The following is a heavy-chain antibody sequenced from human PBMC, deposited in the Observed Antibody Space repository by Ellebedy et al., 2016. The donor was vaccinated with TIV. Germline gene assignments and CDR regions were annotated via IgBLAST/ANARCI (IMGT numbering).Heavy chain of an antibody. CDR3: ARDHKWNLPDY. D-gene: IGHD1-7*01. V-gene: IGHV3-74*01. Sequence: PGGSLRLSCAASGFTFSSYWMHWVRQAPGKGPVWVSRINPDGSITGYADSVKGRFTISRDNAKNTLYLQMNSLRIEGTAVYYCARDHKWNLPDYWGQGTLVTVSS. CDR1: GFTFSSYW. CDR2: INPDGSIT. J-gene: IGHJ4*02.